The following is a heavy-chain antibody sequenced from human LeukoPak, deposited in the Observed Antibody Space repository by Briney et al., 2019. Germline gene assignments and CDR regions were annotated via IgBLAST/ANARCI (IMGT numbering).Heavy chain of an antibody. CDR1: GFIFSNYW. J-gene: IGHJ4*02. CDR3: ARIWEIYRYYFDY. Sequence: GGSLRHSCATSGFIFSNYWMSWVRQAPGKGLEWVANIKQDGSEKYYVDSVKGRFTIFRDNAKNSLYLQMNSLSAGDTAVYYCARIWEIYRYYFDYWGQGTLVTVSS. D-gene: IGHD3-16*02. V-gene: IGHV3-7*01. CDR2: IKQDGSEK.